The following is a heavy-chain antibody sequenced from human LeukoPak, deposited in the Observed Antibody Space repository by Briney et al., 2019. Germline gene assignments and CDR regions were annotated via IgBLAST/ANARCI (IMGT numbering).Heavy chain of an antibody. J-gene: IGHJ4*02. D-gene: IGHD2-2*01. CDR3: TRRYVGYCRWGGYHDS. CDR1: GFTLSRLG. CDR2: IRFDGGNT. V-gene: IGHV3-30*02. Sequence: GSLTLAWAASGFTLSRLGIQWVSPAAREGLEWVGFIRFDGGNTYYADYVKGRFAISRDNSKSTLYVHMNSLRAEDTAVYYCTRRYVGYCRWGGYHDSWGQGTMVTVSS.